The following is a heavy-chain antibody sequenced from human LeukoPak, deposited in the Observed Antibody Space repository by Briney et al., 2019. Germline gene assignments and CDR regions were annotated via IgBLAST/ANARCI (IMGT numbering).Heavy chain of an antibody. D-gene: IGHD6-19*01. CDR2: MNPNSGNT. CDR3: TRVPRAAVGI. CDR1: GYTFISYD. Sequence: ASVKVSCKASGYTFISYDINWVRQATGQGPEWMGYMNPNSGNTRYAQKFQGRVTMTRNTSISTAYMELSSLRSEDTAVYYCTRVPRAAVGIWGQGTMVTASS. V-gene: IGHV1-8*01. J-gene: IGHJ3*02.